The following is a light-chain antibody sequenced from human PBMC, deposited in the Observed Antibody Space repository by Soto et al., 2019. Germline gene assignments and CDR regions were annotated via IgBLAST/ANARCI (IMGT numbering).Light chain of an antibody. CDR1: QTITLNY. CDR3: QQYGSSPFT. Sequence: EIVLTQSPGTLSLSPGERATLSCRASQTITLNYLAWYQQKPGQAPRLLIYGVSTRATGIPDKFSGSGSGTDSTLTISRLEPEDFAVYYCQQYGSSPFTFGPGSKVDIK. V-gene: IGKV3-20*01. J-gene: IGKJ3*01. CDR2: GVS.